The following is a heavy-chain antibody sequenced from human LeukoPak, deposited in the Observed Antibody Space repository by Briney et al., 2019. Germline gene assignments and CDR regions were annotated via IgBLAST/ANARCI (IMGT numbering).Heavy chain of an antibody. V-gene: IGHV4-34*01. CDR3: ARLPSGRGYYYYYYMDV. CDR2: INHSGST. Sequence: PSETLSLTCAVYGGSFSGYYWSWIRQPPGKGLEWIGEINHSGSTNYNPSLKSRVTISVDTSKNQFSLKLSSVTAADTAVYYCARLPSGRGYYYYYYMDVWGKGTTVTISS. CDR1: GGSFSGYY. J-gene: IGHJ6*03.